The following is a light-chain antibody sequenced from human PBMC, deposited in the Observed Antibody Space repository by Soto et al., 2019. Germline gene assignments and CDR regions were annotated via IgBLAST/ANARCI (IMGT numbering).Light chain of an antibody. J-gene: IGKJ3*01. CDR1: ETIRSNY. CDR3: QQYGSSHPDT. Sequence: EIVLTQSPGTLSSSPGEGVTLSCRASETIRSNYLAWYQKKPGQAPRLLIFGASTRATGIPDKFSGSGSGTDFTLTISSLEPEDVAEYYCQQYGSSHPDTFGPGTRMDFK. V-gene: IGKV3-20*01. CDR2: GAS.